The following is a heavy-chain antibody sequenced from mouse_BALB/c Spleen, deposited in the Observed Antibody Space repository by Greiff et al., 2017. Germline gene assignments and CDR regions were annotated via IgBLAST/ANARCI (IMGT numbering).Heavy chain of an antibody. CDR1: GYSITSDYA. CDR3: ARREDYGSSYNFDY. Sequence: EVMLVESGPGLVKPSQSLSLTCTVTGYSITSDYAWNWIRQFPGNKLEWMGYISYSGSPSYNPSLKSRISITRDTSKNQFFLQLNSVTTEDTATYYCARREDYGSSYNFDYWGQGTTLTVSS. D-gene: IGHD1-1*01. J-gene: IGHJ2*01. CDR2: ISYSGSP. V-gene: IGHV3-2*02.